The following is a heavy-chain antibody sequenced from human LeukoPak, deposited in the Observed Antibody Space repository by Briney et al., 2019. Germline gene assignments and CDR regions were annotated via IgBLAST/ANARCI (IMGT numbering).Heavy chain of an antibody. J-gene: IGHJ4*02. CDR1: GYTFTSYV. D-gene: IGHD3-10*01. Sequence: GSSVKLSCKASGYTFTSYVMHWVRQAPGQRLEWMGWINAGNGNTKYSQKFQGRVTITRDTSASTAYMELSSLRSEDTAVYYCARESIWFGELGVDYWGQGTLVTVSS. V-gene: IGHV1-3*01. CDR3: ARESIWFGELGVDY. CDR2: INAGNGNT.